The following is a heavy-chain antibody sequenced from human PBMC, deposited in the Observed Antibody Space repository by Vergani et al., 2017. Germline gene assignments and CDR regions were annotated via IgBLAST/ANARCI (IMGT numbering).Heavy chain of an antibody. V-gene: IGHV1-24*01. CDR1: GYTLTEFS. CDR2: FDPEDGET. Sequence: QVQLVQSGAEVKKPGASVKVPCKVSGYTLTEFSMHWVRQAPGKGLEWLGGFDPEDGETISAQKFQGRVNMTEDTSTDTAYMELSRLRSDDTAVYYCARDRSGYDTGDDAFDIWGQGTMVTVSS. CDR3: ARDRSGYDTGDDAFDI. D-gene: IGHD5-12*01. J-gene: IGHJ3*02.